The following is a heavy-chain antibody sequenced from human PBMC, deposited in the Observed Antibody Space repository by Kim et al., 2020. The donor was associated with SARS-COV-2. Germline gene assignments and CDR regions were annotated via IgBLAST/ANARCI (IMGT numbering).Heavy chain of an antibody. J-gene: IGHJ3*02. V-gene: IGHV5-51*01. Sequence: PSFQGQVTISADKSISTAYLQWSSLKASDTAMYYCARPRCWNDVGYAFDIWGQGTMVTVSS. CDR3: ARPRCWNDVGYAFDI. D-gene: IGHD1-1*01.